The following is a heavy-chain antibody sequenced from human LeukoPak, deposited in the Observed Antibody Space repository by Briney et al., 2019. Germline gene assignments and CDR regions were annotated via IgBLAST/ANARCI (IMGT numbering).Heavy chain of an antibody. Sequence: SETLSLTCTVSGGSISSYYWSWIRQPPGKGLEWIGYIYYSGSTNYNPSLKSRVTISVDTSKNQFSLKLSSVTAADTAVYYCARDHYDFWSGYKGMDVWSQGTTVTVS. CDR1: GGSISSYY. CDR3: ARDHYDFWSGYKGMDV. V-gene: IGHV4-59*01. J-gene: IGHJ6*02. D-gene: IGHD3-3*01. CDR2: IYYSGST.